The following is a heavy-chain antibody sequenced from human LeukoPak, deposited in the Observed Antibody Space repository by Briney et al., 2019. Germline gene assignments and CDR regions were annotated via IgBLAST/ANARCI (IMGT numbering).Heavy chain of an antibody. D-gene: IGHD6-13*01. CDR2: ISSNGGST. Sequence: GGSLRLSCAASGFTFSSYAMHWVRQAPGKGLEYVSAISSNGGSTYYANSVKGRFTISRDNSKNTLYLQMGSLRAEDMAVYYCARGAQLEWSPAGYSSSWYLSYWGQGTLVTVSS. CDR3: ARGAQLEWSPAGYSSSWYLSY. V-gene: IGHV3-64*01. J-gene: IGHJ4*02. CDR1: GFTFSSYA.